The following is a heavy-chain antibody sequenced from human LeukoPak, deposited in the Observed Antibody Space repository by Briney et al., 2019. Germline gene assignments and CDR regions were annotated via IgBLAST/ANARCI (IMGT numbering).Heavy chain of an antibody. D-gene: IGHD2-2*01. CDR2: IIPIFGTA. V-gene: IGHV1-69*05. CDR1: GGTFSSYA. Sequence: ASVKVSCKASGGTFSSYAISWVRQAPGQGLEWMGGIIPIFGTANYAQKFQGRVTITTDESTSTAYMELSSLRSEDTAVYYCARDREPVAIGGWFDPWGQGTLVTVSS. CDR3: ARDREPVAIGGWFDP. J-gene: IGHJ5*02.